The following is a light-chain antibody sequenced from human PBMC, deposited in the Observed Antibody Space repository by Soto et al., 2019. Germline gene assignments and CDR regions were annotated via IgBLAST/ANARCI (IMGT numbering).Light chain of an antibody. V-gene: IGKV2-28*01. CDR1: QSLLHSNGYNY. J-gene: IGKJ1*01. CDR3: MQALQIPET. Sequence: DIVMTQSPLSLPVTPGEPASISCRSSQSLLHSNGYNYLDWYLQKPGQSPQVLIYLGSNRASGVPDRFSGSGSGTDFTLKISRVEAEDVGVYYCMQALQIPETFGQGTKVEIK. CDR2: LGS.